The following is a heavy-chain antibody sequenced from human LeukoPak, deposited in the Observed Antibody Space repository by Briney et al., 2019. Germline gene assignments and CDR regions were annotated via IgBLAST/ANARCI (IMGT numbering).Heavy chain of an antibody. D-gene: IGHD6-13*01. Sequence: ASVMVSCKVSGYTLTELSMHWVRQAPGKGLEWMGGFDPEDGETIYAQKFQGRVTMTEDTSTDTAYMELSSLRSEDTAVYYCATGQQLVRSRYYYGMDVWGQGTTVTVSS. CDR3: ATGQQLVRSRYYYGMDV. J-gene: IGHJ6*02. V-gene: IGHV1-24*01. CDR2: FDPEDGET. CDR1: GYTLTELS.